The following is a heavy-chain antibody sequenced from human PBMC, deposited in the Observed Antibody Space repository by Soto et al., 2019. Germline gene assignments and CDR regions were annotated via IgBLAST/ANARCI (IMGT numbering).Heavy chain of an antibody. D-gene: IGHD3-22*01. V-gene: IGHV3-23*01. CDR3: AKDYYDSSGSRYFYALAV. Sequence: GGSLRLSCAASGFTFSSYAMSWVRQAPGKGLEWVSGITGSGVMTYYGDSVRGRFTISRENSKNTLYLQMNSLRAEDTAVYYCAKDYYDSSGSRYFYALAVWGQGTTVTVSS. CDR1: GFTFSSYA. CDR2: ITGSGVMT. J-gene: IGHJ6*02.